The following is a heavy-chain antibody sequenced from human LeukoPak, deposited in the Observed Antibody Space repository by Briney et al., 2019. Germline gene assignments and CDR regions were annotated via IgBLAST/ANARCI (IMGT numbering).Heavy chain of an antibody. CDR2: TYYRGTT. CDR1: GASISSTSYY. V-gene: IGHV4-39*07. CDR3: ARDWNRYAY. J-gene: IGHJ4*02. D-gene: IGHD1-1*01. Sequence: SDTLSLTCTLSGASISSTSYYWARIRQPPGKGLEWIGRTYYRGTTHYNPAVKSRVTISLDTSKNQYSLKLSSVTAPDTAVYYCARDWNRYAYWSQGTLVTVSA.